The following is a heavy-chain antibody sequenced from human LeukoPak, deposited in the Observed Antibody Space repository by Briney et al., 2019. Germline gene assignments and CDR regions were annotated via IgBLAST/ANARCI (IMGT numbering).Heavy chain of an antibody. J-gene: IGHJ4*02. CDR2: ISTTSSPI. CDR3: ARDHDYALDY. D-gene: IGHD4-17*01. Sequence: GGSLRLSCAASGFTFSSYALNWVRQAPGKGLEWVSYISTTSSPIYYADSVKGRFTISRDNAQNSLYLQMNSLRDEDTAVYYCARDHDYALDYWGQGTLVTVSS. V-gene: IGHV3-48*02. CDR1: GFTFSSYA.